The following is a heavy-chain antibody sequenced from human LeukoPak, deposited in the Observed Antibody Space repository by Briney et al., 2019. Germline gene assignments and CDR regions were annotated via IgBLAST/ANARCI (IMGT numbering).Heavy chain of an antibody. CDR1: GGSISGDH. Sequence: PSETLSLTCTVSGGSISGDHWNWIRQPPGKGLEWIGYVYSSGNTNYNPSLKSRVTMSIDTSKNQFSLKLSSVTAADTAVYYCARRNDFGIWGQGTMVTVSS. CDR3: ARRNDFGI. J-gene: IGHJ3*02. V-gene: IGHV4-59*08. CDR2: VYSSGNT.